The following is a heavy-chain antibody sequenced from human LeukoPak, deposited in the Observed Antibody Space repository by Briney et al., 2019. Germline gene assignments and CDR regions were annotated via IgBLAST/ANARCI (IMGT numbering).Heavy chain of an antibody. D-gene: IGHD3-10*01. CDR3: ARTRRYYYGSGSYSLFFDY. CDR1: GGSFSGYY. J-gene: IGHJ4*02. CDR2: INHSGST. V-gene: IGHV4-34*01. Sequence: NPSETLSLTCAVYGGSFSGYYWSWIRQPPGKGLEWIGEINHSGSTNYNPSLKSRVTISVDTSKNQFSLKLSSVTAADTAVYYCARTRRYYYGSGSYSLFFDYWGQGTLVTVSS.